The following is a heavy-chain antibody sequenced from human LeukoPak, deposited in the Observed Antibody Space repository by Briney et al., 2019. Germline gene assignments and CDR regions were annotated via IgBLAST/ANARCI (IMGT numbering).Heavy chain of an antibody. CDR2: ISAYNGNT. CDR1: GYTLTSYG. CDR3: ASPSHCSSTSCLEFDY. Sequence: ASVKVSCKASGYTLTSYGISWVRQAPGQGLEWMGWISAYNGNTNYAQKLQGRVTMTTDTSTSTAYMELRCLRSDDTAVYYCASPSHCSSTSCLEFDYWGQGTLVTVSS. V-gene: IGHV1-18*01. J-gene: IGHJ4*02. D-gene: IGHD2-2*01.